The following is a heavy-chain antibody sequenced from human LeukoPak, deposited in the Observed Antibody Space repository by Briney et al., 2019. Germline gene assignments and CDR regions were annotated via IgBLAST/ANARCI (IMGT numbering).Heavy chain of an antibody. Sequence: GGSLRLSCAASGFSVSNNYMTWVRQAPGKGLEWVSVIYSGGNTYYADFVKGRFTASRDISKNTLSLQMNSLRAEDTAVYYCARLPGRYDFWSGYYIYFDYWGQGTLVTVSS. CDR1: GFSVSNNY. D-gene: IGHD3-3*01. V-gene: IGHV3-53*01. CDR3: ARLPGRYDFWSGYYIYFDY. CDR2: IYSGGNT. J-gene: IGHJ4*02.